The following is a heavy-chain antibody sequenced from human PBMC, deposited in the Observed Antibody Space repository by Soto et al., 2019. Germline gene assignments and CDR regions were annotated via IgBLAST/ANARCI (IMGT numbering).Heavy chain of an antibody. CDR3: IRDTFDGIDV. V-gene: IGHV4-30-4*01. CDR1: GGTITTGDNY. Sequence: QVQLQESGPGLVRPSQTLSLDCSVTGGTITTGDNYWSWIRQSPGKGLQWIGYIYDTGNTYYNPSLERRVNTSVDTSKNEFSLKLSAVTAADTAVYYCIRDTFDGIDVWGPGTTVTVSS. J-gene: IGHJ6*02. CDR2: IYDTGNT.